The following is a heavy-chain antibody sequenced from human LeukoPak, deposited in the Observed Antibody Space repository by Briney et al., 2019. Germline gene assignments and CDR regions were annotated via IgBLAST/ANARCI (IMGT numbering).Heavy chain of an antibody. Sequence: GASVKVSCKASGYTFSSYGISWVRQAPRQGREWMGWISAYNGKTKYAQKLQGRVTMTTETSTSTAYMELRSLRSDDTAVYYCARARQQLVWANWFDPWGQGTLVTVSS. CDR2: ISAYNGKT. D-gene: IGHD6-13*01. V-gene: IGHV1-18*01. CDR3: ARARQQLVWANWFDP. J-gene: IGHJ5*02. CDR1: GYTFSSYG.